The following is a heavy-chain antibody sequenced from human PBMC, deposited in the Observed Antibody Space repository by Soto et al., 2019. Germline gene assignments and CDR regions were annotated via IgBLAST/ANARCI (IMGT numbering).Heavy chain of an antibody. Sequence: SETLSLTCTVSGGSITSYYWSWIRKPPGKGLEWIGYVFYSGSTNYNPSLKSRVTISVDTSKNQFSLKLSSVTAADTAVYYCARERVELSRTFYYYYGMDVWGQGTTVTVSS. CDR3: ARERVELSRTFYYYYGMDV. CDR1: GGSITSYY. CDR2: VFYSGST. J-gene: IGHJ6*02. V-gene: IGHV4-59*01. D-gene: IGHD1-7*01.